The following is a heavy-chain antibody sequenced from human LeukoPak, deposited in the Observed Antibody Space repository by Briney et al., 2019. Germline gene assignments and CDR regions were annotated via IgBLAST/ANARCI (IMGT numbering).Heavy chain of an antibody. CDR3: ARGGAPRSPELDY. CDR2: ICNSASA. Sequence: PSETLSLTCAVSAGSVSGHCWSWIRQSPGKGLEWIGYICNSASANYNPSLESRVVMLIDMSENHFSLNVNSVTTADTAVYYCARGGAPRSPELDYWGQGILVTVSS. J-gene: IGHJ4*02. D-gene: IGHD3-10*01. V-gene: IGHV4-59*02. CDR1: AGSVSGHC.